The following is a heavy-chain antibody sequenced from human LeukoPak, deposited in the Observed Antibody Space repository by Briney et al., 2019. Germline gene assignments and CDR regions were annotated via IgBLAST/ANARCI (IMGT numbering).Heavy chain of an antibody. D-gene: IGHD2-21*02. J-gene: IGHJ4*02. CDR1: GFTFSAYS. Sequence: GESLRLSCAPSGFTFSAYSLSWVRQAPGKGLGWVAMINKDGSEKDYVDSVKGRFTISRDNAKGSLYLQLNSLRAEDTAVYYCARGFQRGDSPVWGQGTLVTVSS. CDR3: ARGFQRGDSPV. CDR2: INKDGSEK. V-gene: IGHV3-7*01.